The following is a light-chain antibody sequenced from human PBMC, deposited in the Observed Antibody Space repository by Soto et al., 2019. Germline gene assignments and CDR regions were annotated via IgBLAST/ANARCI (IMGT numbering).Light chain of an antibody. V-gene: IGKV1-5*03. Sequence: DIQMTQSPSTLSASVGDRVTITCRASQSVNKLLAWYQQKPGKVPKLLIYKASSLDSGVPSRFSGSGSGTEFTLTISSRQPDDFATYYCQQYSAFCTFGQGTKLEI. J-gene: IGKJ2*02. CDR1: QSVNKL. CDR3: QQYSAFCT. CDR2: KAS.